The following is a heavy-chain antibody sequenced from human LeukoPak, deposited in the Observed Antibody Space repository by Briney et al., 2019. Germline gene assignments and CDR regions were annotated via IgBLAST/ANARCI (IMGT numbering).Heavy chain of an antibody. V-gene: IGHV4-34*01. CDR3: ARGPGYDFWSGYQTFDY. D-gene: IGHD3-3*01. CDR1: GGSFSGYY. CDR2: IYHSGST. J-gene: IGHJ4*02. Sequence: SETLSLTCAVYGGSFSGYYWSWIRQPPGKGLEWIGYIYHSGSTYYNPSLKSRVTISVDKSKNQFSLKLSSVTAADTAVYYCARGPGYDFWSGYQTFDYWGQGTLVTVSS.